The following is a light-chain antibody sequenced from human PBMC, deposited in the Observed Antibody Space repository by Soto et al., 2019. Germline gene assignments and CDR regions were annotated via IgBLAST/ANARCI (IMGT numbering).Light chain of an antibody. CDR3: QQLNSYPIT. Sequence: DIQMTQSPSTLSASVGDRVTITCRASQSIGRWLAWFQQKPGKAPKLLIHEAYSLESGVPSRFSGSGSGTEFTLTISSLQPEDFATYYCQQLNSYPITFGQGTRLEIK. CDR2: EAY. CDR1: QSIGRW. J-gene: IGKJ5*01. V-gene: IGKV1-5*01.